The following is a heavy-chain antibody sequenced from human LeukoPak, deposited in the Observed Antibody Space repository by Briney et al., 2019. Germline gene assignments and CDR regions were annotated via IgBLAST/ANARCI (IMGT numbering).Heavy chain of an antibody. CDR3: ARAPDDYDFWSGPFDY. CDR2: IIPILGIA. J-gene: IGHJ4*02. Sequence: ASVKVSCKASGGTFSSYAISWVRQAPGQGLEWMGRIIPILGIANYAQNLQGRVTMTTDTSTSTAYMELRSLRSDDTAVYYCARAPDDYDFWSGPFDYWGRGTMGPVSS. V-gene: IGHV1-69*04. CDR1: GGTFSSYA. D-gene: IGHD3-3*01.